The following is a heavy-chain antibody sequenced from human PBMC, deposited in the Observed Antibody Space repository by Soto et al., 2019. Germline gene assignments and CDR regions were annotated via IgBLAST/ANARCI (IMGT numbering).Heavy chain of an antibody. D-gene: IGHD5-18*01. CDR3: ARKIGYSYGVDY. CDR1: GFTFSSYA. CDR2: ISGSGGST. Sequence: GGSLRLSCAASGFTFSSYAMSWVRQAPGKGLEWVSAISGSGGSTYYADSVKGRFTISRDNSKNTLYLQMNSLRADDTAVYYCARKIGYSYGVDYWGQGTLVTVSS. V-gene: IGHV3-23*01. J-gene: IGHJ4*02.